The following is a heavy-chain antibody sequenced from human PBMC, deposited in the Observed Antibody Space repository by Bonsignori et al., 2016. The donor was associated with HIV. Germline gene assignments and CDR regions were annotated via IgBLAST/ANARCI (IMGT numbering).Heavy chain of an antibody. Sequence: GESLKISCAASGFTFSSYAMSWVRQAPGKGLEWVSAISGSGGSTYYADSVKGRFTISRDNSKNTLYLQMNSLRAEDTAVYYCAKFRWGSDYFDYWGQGTLVTVSS. CDR1: GFTFSSYA. CDR2: ISGSGGST. V-gene: IGHV3-23*01. D-gene: IGHD7-27*01. J-gene: IGHJ4*02. CDR3: AKFRWGSDYFDY.